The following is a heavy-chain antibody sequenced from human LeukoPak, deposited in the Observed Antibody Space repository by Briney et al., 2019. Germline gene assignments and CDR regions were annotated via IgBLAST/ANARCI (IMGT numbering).Heavy chain of an antibody. CDR1: VFTFSNAW. D-gene: IGHD6-19*01. J-gene: IGHJ5*02. Sequence: GGALRLSCAASVFTFSNAWMSWVRQAPGKGLDGVGRIKSKTDGGTTDYAPPVKGRFTISRDDSKNTLCLQMTRLKTEETAVYYCTSIAVAAWGQGTLVTVPS. V-gene: IGHV3-15*01. CDR2: IKSKTDGGTT. CDR3: TSIAVAA.